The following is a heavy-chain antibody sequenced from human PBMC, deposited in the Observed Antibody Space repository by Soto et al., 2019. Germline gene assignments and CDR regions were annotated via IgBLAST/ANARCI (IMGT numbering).Heavy chain of an antibody. CDR3: AREGPAPYYYYGMDV. CDR2: ISAYNGNT. CDR1: GYSFTTYG. V-gene: IGHV1-18*01. Sequence: QVQLVQSGGKVKKPGASVKVSCKPSGYSFTTYGISWVRQAPGQGLEWMGWISAYNGNTNYAQKLQGRVTMTTDTSTSTAYMELRSLRSDDTAVYYCAREGPAPYYYYGMDVWVQGSTVTVSS. J-gene: IGHJ6*02.